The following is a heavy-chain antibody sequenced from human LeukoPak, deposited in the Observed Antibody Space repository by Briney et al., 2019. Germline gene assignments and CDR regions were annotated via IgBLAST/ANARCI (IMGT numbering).Heavy chain of an antibody. Sequence: PGGSLRLSCAASGFTFSNFWMHWVRQAPGKGLVWVALIYGDGSFTRYADSVKGRFTISRDNAKNSLYLQMNSLRAEDTAVYYCARGSRITMIVVDPAGMDVWGQGTTVTVSS. V-gene: IGHV3-74*01. CDR3: ARGSRITMIVVDPAGMDV. D-gene: IGHD3-22*01. CDR2: IYGDGSFT. J-gene: IGHJ6*02. CDR1: GFTFSNFW.